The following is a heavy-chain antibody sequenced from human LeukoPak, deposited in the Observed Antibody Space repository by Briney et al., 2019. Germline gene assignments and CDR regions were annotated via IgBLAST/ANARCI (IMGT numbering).Heavy chain of an antibody. J-gene: IGHJ6*03. CDR2: ISSSSSYI. CDR1: GFTFSSYS. CDR3: ARDRGTRGSFYYYMDV. D-gene: IGHD2-2*01. Sequence: GGSLRLSCAASGFTFSSYSMNWVRQAPGKGLEWVSSISSSSSYIYYADSVKGRFTISRDNAKNSLYLQMNSLRAEDTAVYYCARDRGTRGSFYYYMDVWGKGTTVTVSS. V-gene: IGHV3-21*01.